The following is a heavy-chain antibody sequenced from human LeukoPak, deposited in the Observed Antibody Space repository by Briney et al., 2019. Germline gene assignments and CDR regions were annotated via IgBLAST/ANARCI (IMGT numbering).Heavy chain of an antibody. Sequence: GGSLRLSCAASGFAITDHHMDWVRQAPGKGLEWVSATSGSGGSSYYADSVKGRFTISRDNSKNTLYLQMNSLRAEDTAVYYCAKVPAAAGTSYFDYWGQGTLVTVSS. CDR2: TSGSGGSS. CDR1: GFAITDHH. J-gene: IGHJ4*02. CDR3: AKVPAAAGTSYFDY. D-gene: IGHD6-13*01. V-gene: IGHV3-23*01.